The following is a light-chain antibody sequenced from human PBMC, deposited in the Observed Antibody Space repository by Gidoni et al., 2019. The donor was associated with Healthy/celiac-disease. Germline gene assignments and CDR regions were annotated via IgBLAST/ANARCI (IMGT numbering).Light chain of an antibody. CDR3: SSYAGSNNWGV. CDR2: EVS. J-gene: IGLJ2*01. V-gene: IGLV2-8*01. Sequence: QSALTQPPSASGSPGQSVTISCTGTSMDVGGYNSVSLYQQHTGKAPKLMIYEVSYRPSGVPDRFSGSTSGNTASLTVSGLQAEDEADYYCSSYAGSNNWGVFGGGTKLTVL. CDR1: SMDVGGYNS.